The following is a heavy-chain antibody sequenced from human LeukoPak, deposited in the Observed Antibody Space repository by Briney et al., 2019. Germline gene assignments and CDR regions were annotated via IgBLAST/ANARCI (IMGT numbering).Heavy chain of an antibody. CDR3: ARQYSSSFLDF. V-gene: IGHV4-39*01. J-gene: IGHJ4*02. CDR2: IYYSGST. CDR1: GGSISSNNW. D-gene: IGHD6-6*01. Sequence: PSETLSLTCAVSGGSISSNNWWSWVRRPPGKGLEWIGSIYYSGSTYYNPSLKSRVTISVDTSKNQFSLKLSSVTAADTAVFYCARQYSSSFLDFWGQGTLVTVSS.